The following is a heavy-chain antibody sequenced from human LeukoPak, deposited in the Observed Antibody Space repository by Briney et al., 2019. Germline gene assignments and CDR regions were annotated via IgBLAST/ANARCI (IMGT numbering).Heavy chain of an antibody. J-gene: IGHJ4*02. V-gene: IGHV3-23*01. D-gene: IGHD1-26*01. CDR2: ISGSGGST. CDR1: GFTFSSYA. Sequence: GGALRLSCTASGFTFSSYAMSWVRQAPGKGLEGVSTISGSGGSTYYADSVKGRFTISRDNSKNTLYLQMNSLRAEDTAVYYCAKEDGSYDPGYFDYWGQGTLVTVSS. CDR3: AKEDGSYDPGYFDY.